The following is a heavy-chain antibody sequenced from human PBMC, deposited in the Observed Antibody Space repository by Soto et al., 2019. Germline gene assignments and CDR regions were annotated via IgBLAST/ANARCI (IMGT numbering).Heavy chain of an antibody. Sequence: SGTLGLTCAVSGGSLSSSSWWGWGRQPPGKGLEWIGEIYHSGSTNYNPSLKSRVTISVDKSKNQFSLKLSSVTAADTAVYYCASRPLGWNWFDPWGQGTLVTVSS. CDR3: ASRPLGWNWFDP. D-gene: IGHD2-15*01. J-gene: IGHJ5*02. CDR1: GGSLSSSSW. V-gene: IGHV4-4*02. CDR2: IYHSGST.